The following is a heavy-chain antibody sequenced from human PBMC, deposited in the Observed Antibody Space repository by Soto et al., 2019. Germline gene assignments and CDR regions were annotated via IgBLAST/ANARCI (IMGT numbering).Heavy chain of an antibody. CDR1: GFTFSSYW. V-gene: IGHV3-7*01. Sequence: GGSLRLSCAASGFTFSSYWMSWVRQASGKGLEWVANIKQDGSEKYYVDSVKGRFTISRDSAKNSLYLQMNSLRDEDTAVYYCATETPQKFWGQGTLVTVSS. J-gene: IGHJ4*02. CDR2: IKQDGSEK. CDR3: ATETPQKF.